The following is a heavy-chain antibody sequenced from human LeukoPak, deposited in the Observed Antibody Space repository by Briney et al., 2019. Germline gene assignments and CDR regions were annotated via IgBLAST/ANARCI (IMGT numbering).Heavy chain of an antibody. V-gene: IGHV3-23*01. CDR2: VSASGAQT. CDR3: AKGHRLCTSGNCNSQVDY. CDR1: GFTFTNFV. J-gene: IGHJ4*01. D-gene: IGHD2-15*01. Sequence: PGGSLRLSCAASGFTFTNFVMSWVRQAPGKGLAWISTVSASGAQTYFADSVKGRFTISRDNSKNMLYLQMYSLRVEDTATYYCAKGHRLCTSGNCNSQVDYWGHGTLVTVSP.